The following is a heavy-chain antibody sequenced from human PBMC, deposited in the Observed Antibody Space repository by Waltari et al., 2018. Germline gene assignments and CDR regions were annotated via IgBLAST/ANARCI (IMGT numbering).Heavy chain of an antibody. V-gene: IGHV4-4*07. Sequence: QVQLQESGPGLVKPSETLSLTCTASGGSIRRYYCRWIRQPAGQGLEWLGRSDTSWSTNYNPSLKSRVTMSLDTSKNQFSLKLSSGTSADTAVYYCARDNGYSSSWYGGGDWFDPWGQGTLVTVSS. CDR1: GGSIRRYY. CDR2: SDTSWST. J-gene: IGHJ5*02. CDR3: ARDNGYSSSWYGGGDWFDP. D-gene: IGHD6-13*01.